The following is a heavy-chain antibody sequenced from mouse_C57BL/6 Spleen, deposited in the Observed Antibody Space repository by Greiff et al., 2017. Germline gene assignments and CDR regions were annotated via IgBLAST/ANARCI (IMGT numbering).Heavy chain of an antibody. CDR3: ARPIYYYGSSYYYFDY. D-gene: IGHD1-1*01. CDR1: GYAFSSSW. CDR2: IYPGDGDT. V-gene: IGHV1-82*01. Sequence: VQLQESGPELVKPGASVKISCKASGYAFSSSWMNWVKQRPGKGLAWIGRIYPGDGDTNYNGKFKGKATLTADNTSSTAYLQLSRLTSEDSAVYVCARPIYYYGSSYYYFDYWGQGTTLTVSS. J-gene: IGHJ2*01.